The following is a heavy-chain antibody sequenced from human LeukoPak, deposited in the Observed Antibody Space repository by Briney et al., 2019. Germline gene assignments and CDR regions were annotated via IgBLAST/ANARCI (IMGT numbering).Heavy chain of an antibody. CDR2: IRYDGSNK. CDR3: AKANFRQLVHGWFDP. V-gene: IGHV3-30*02. J-gene: IGHJ5*02. CDR1: GFTFSSYG. Sequence: PGGSLRLSCAASGFTFSSYGMHWVRQAPGKGLEWVAFIRYDGSNKYYADSGKGRFTISRDNSKNTLYLQMNSLRAEDTAVYYCAKANFRQLVHGWFDPWGQGTLVTVSS. D-gene: IGHD6-13*01.